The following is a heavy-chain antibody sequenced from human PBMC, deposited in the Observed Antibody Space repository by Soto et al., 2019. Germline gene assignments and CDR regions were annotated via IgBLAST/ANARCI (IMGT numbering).Heavy chain of an antibody. V-gene: IGHV2-5*02. CDR1: GFSFSTSAVG. CDR2: IYWDDDK. Sequence: QITLTESGPTLVKPTQTLTLTCTFSGFSFSTSAVGVGWIRQPPGKALEWLALIYWDDDKRYSPFLKSRLTITKDTSTNQVVLTMTNMDPVDTGTYYCAHLYWAASGPRYYFDYWGQGTLVTVYS. CDR3: AHLYWAASGPRYYFDY. J-gene: IGHJ4*02. D-gene: IGHD2-8*02.